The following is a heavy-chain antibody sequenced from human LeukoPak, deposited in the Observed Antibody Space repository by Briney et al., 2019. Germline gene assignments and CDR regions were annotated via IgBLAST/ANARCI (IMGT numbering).Heavy chain of an antibody. D-gene: IGHD2-2*01. J-gene: IGHJ4*02. CDR2: IRYDGSNK. V-gene: IGHV3-30*02. CDR3: AKDLHSDCSSTSCSSYFDY. Sequence: PGGSLRLSCAASGLTFSSYGMHWVRQAPGKGLEWVAFIRYDGSNKHYADSVKGRFTISRDNSENTLYLQMNSLRAEDTAVYYCAKDLHSDCSSTSCSSYFDYWGQGTLVTVSS. CDR1: GLTFSSYG.